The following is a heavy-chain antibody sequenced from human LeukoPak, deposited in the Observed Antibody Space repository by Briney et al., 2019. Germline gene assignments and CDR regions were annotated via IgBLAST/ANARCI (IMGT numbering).Heavy chain of an antibody. CDR1: GGSISSYY. CDR2: IYYSGST. D-gene: IGHD2-8*01. V-gene: IGHV4-59*08. Sequence: PSETLSLTCTVSGGSISSYYWSWIRQPPGKGLEWIGYIYYSGSTNYNPSLKSRVTISVDTSKNQFSLKLSSVTAADTAVYYCARRMGYCTNGVCYGRFDYWGQGTLVTVSS. CDR3: ARRMGYCTNGVCYGRFDY. J-gene: IGHJ4*02.